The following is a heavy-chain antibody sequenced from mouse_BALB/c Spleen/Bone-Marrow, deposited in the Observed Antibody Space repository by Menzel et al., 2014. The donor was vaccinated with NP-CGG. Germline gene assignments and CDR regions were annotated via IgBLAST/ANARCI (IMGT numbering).Heavy chain of an antibody. Sequence: VQLQQSGSGLVQPSQSLSITCTVSGFSLTSYGVHWVRQSPGKGLEWLGVIWSGGSTDYNAAFISRLSISKDNSKSQVFFKMSSLQANDTAIYYCARNSRGYGNSFAYWGQGTLVTVSA. J-gene: IGHJ3*01. CDR3: ARNSRGYGNSFAY. D-gene: IGHD2-10*02. V-gene: IGHV2-2*02. CDR1: GFSLTSYG. CDR2: IWSGGST.